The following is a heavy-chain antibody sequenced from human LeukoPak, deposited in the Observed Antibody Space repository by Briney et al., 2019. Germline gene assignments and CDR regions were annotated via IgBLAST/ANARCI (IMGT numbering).Heavy chain of an antibody. CDR3: AKSDDYNDRYYFVS. V-gene: IGHV3-74*01. CDR1: GFTFSSYW. CDR2: INNDGTYT. D-gene: IGHD5-24*01. Sequence: GGSLRLSCAASGFTFSSYWIYWVRQAPGKGLVWVSLINNDGTYTDYADSVKGRFTISRDNSKNTLYLQMNSLRAEDTAVYYCAKSDDYNDRYYFVSWGQGTLVTVSS. J-gene: IGHJ4*02.